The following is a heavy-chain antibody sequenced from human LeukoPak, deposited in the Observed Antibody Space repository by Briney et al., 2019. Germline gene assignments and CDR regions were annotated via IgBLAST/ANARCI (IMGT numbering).Heavy chain of an antibody. CDR2: IYSGGST. CDR3: ARALVGGGAYFDY. J-gene: IGHJ4*02. Sequence: RGSLRLSCAASGWTVNSNYMSWVRQAPGKGLEWFSVIYSGGSTCYSESVKGRFTFSSDNSKNTMYLQMNSLRAEETAVYYCARALVGGGAYFDYWGQGTLVPVSS. CDR1: GWTVNSNY. D-gene: IGHD1-26*01. V-gene: IGHV3-66*01.